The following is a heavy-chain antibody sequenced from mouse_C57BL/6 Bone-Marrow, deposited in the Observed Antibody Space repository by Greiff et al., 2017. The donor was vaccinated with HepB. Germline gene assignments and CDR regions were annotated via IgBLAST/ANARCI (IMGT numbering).Heavy chain of an antibody. D-gene: IGHD2-5*01. Sequence: EVQGVESGGGLVKPGGSLKLSCAASGFTFSSYAMSWVRQTPEKRLEWVATISDGGSYTYYPDNVKGRFTISRDNAKNNLYLQMSHLKSEDTAMYYCARDTIVTTRFAYWGQGTLVTVSA. V-gene: IGHV5-4*01. CDR2: ISDGGSYT. CDR1: GFTFSSYA. J-gene: IGHJ3*01. CDR3: ARDTIVTTRFAY.